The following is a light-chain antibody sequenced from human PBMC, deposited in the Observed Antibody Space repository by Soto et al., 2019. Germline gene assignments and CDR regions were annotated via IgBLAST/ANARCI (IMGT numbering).Light chain of an antibody. CDR1: QSVSSSY. CDR2: GTS. J-gene: IGKJ2*01. CDR3: QQYGTSPLYT. Sequence: EIVLTQSPGTLSLSPGERATLSCRASQSVSSSYLAWYQQKPGQAPRLLIYGTSSRATGIPDRFSGSGSGTDFNLTISRLEPDDSAVYYCQQYGTSPLYTFGQGTKLEIK. V-gene: IGKV3-20*01.